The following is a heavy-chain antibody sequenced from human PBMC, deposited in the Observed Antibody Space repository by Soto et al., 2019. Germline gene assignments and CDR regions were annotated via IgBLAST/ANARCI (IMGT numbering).Heavy chain of an antibody. D-gene: IGHD6-19*01. J-gene: IGHJ4*02. V-gene: IGHV4-59*08. CDR3: ARHDEAVALDY. CDR1: GGSINTFY. CDR2: IYYSGTT. Sequence: SETLSLTCSVSGGSINTFYWNWIRQPPGKGLEWIGYIYYSGTTNYNPSLKSRVTISVDTSKNQFSLKLSSVTAADTAVYYCARHDEAVALDYWGQGTLVTVSS.